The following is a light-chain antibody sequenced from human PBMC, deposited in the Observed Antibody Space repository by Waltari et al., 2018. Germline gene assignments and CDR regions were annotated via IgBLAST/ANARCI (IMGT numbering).Light chain of an antibody. J-gene: IGKJ1*01. CDR1: QIITHY. V-gene: IGKV1-39*01. CDR3: QQSYSTPWT. Sequence: GDRVTITCRASQIITHYINWYQQKSGKASKLLIYAASSLQSGVPPRLSDSGSGTDFTLTITSLQPEDFATYHCQQSYSTPWTFGQGTKVEIK. CDR2: AAS.